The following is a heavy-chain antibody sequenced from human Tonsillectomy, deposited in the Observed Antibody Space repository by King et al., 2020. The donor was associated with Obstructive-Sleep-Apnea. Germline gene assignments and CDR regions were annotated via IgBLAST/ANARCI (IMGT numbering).Heavy chain of an antibody. J-gene: IGHJ4*02. CDR3: ARGPPFDY. V-gene: IGHV3-74*01. CDR1: GFSFSSHW. Sequence: VQLVESGGGLVQPGGSLRLSCAASGFSFSSHWMHWVRQPPGKGLVWVSRINYDGSSTTYADSVKGRFTISRDNAKNTLYLQMNSLRVEDTAEYYCARGPPFDYWGQGTLVTVSS. CDR2: INYDGSST.